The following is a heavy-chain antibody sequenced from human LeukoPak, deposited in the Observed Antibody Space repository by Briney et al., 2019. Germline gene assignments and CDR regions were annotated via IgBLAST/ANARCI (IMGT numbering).Heavy chain of an antibody. CDR3: ARCYCSSTSYYSPMDV. J-gene: IGHJ6*03. D-gene: IGHD2-2*01. Sequence: SVKVSCKASGGTFSSYAISWVRQAPGQGLEWMGGIIPIFGTANYAQKFQGRVTITTDESTSTAYMELSSLRSEDTAVYYCARCYCSSTSYYSPMDVWGKGTTVTVSS. CDR2: IIPIFGTA. V-gene: IGHV1-69*05. CDR1: GGTFSSYA.